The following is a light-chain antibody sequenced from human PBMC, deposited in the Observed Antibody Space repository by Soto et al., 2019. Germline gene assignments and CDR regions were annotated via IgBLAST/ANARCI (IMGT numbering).Light chain of an antibody. V-gene: IGKV3-20*01. Sequence: EIVLTRSPGTLSLSPGERATLSCRASQSVNSNFLAWFQQKPGQAPRLLIYATSSRATDIPDRFSGSGSGTDFTLTISRLEPEDFAVYYCQQYDRSPWTFGQGTKVEIK. CDR1: QSVNSNF. CDR3: QQYDRSPWT. J-gene: IGKJ1*01. CDR2: ATS.